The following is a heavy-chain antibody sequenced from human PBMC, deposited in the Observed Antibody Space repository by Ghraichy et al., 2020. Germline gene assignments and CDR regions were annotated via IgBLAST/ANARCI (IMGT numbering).Heavy chain of an antibody. CDR2: IYYSGST. J-gene: IGHJ4*02. D-gene: IGHD6-19*01. CDR3: ARHGTRAEKEQWLVLGVVTFDY. V-gene: IGHV4-39*01. Sequence: SETLSLTCTVSGGSISSSSYYWGWIRQPPGKGLEWIGSIYYSGSTYYNPSLKSRVTISVDTSKNQFSLKLSSVTAADTAVYYCARHGTRAEKEQWLVLGVVTFDYWGQGTLVTFSS. CDR1: GGSISSSSYY.